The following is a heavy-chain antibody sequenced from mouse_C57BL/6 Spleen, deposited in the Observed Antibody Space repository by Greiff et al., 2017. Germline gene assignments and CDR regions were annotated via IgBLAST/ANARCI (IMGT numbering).Heavy chain of an antibody. D-gene: IGHD1-1*01. J-gene: IGHJ2*01. Sequence: VKLQESGPGLVQPSQSLSITCTVSGFSLTSYGVHWVRQPPGKGLEWLGVIWSGGSTDYNAAFISRLSISKDNSKSQVFFKMNSLQADDTAIYYCATSITTVSYYFDYWGQGTTLTVSS. CDR1: GFSLTSYG. CDR3: ATSITTVSYYFDY. CDR2: IWSGGST. V-gene: IGHV2-4*01.